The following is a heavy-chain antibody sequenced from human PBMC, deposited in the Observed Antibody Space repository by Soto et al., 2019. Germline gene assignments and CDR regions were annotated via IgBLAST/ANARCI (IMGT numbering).Heavy chain of an antibody. CDR2: MNPNSGNT. Sequence: QVQLVQSGAEVKKPGASVKVSCKASGYTFTSYDINWVRQATGQGLEWMGWMNPNSGNTGYAQKFQGRVTMTRNTSISTAYMELSSLRSEDTAVYYCARGVGTTGPTSSSNWFDPWGQGTLVTVSS. CDR3: ARGVGTTGPTSSSNWFDP. D-gene: IGHD1-1*01. CDR1: GYTFTSYD. J-gene: IGHJ5*02. V-gene: IGHV1-8*01.